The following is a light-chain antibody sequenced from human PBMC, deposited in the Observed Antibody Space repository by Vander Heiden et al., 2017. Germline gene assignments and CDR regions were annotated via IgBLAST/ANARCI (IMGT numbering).Light chain of an antibody. CDR3: GTWDSSLTAVV. CDR2: DND. Sequence: QSVLTHPPSVSAAPGQKVTISCSGSSSNIANNFVSWYQQLPGTAPQLLIYDNDKRPSGIPDRFSGSKSGTSATLGITGLQTGDEADYYCGTWDSSLTAVVFGGGTTLTV. V-gene: IGLV1-51*01. CDR1: SSNIANNF. J-gene: IGLJ3*02.